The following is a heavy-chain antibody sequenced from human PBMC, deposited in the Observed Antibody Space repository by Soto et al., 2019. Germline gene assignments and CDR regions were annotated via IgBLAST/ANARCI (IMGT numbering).Heavy chain of an antibody. CDR3: ARGGRIVDTGIGYYYYHAMDV. Sequence: ASVKVSCKASGYTFTSYYIHWVRQAPGQGLEWMGIFNPTGDTASYAQKLQGRVTMTRDTSTGAAYMELGSLRSEDTAVYYCARGGRIVDTGIGYYYYHAMDVWGQGTTVTVSS. J-gene: IGHJ6*02. D-gene: IGHD5-18*01. CDR1: GYTFTSYY. CDR2: FNPTGDTA. V-gene: IGHV1-46*01.